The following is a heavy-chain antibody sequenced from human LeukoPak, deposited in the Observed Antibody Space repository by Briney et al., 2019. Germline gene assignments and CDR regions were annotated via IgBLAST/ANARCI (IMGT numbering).Heavy chain of an antibody. D-gene: IGHD1-26*01. CDR3: VSQSYSGSDNFYFHY. Sequence: PGGSLTLSCVTSGVMFSNYAMSWVRQSPQKGLEWVSIISGSGERTYYADSVKGRFAVSRDNSKNTLYLQMMSLRAEDTAVYYCVSQSYSGSDNFYFHYWGQGTLVAVSS. J-gene: IGHJ4*02. CDR1: GVMFSNYA. CDR2: ISGSGERT. V-gene: IGHV3-23*01.